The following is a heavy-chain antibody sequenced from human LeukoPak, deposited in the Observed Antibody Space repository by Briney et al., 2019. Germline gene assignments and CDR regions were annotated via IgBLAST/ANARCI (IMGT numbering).Heavy chain of an antibody. D-gene: IGHD4-17*01. CDR1: GYTFTSYG. J-gene: IGHJ5*02. CDR3: ARCGDYLEYNWFDP. V-gene: IGHV1-18*01. CDR2: ISAYNGNT. Sequence: ASVKVSCKASGYTFTSYGISWVRQAPGQGLEWMGWISAYNGNTNYAQKLQGRVTMTTDTSTSTAYMELRGLRSDDTAVYYCARCGDYLEYNWFDPWGQGTLVTVSS.